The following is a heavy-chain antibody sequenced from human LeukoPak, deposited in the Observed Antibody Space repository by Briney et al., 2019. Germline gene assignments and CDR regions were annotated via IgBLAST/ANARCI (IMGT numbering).Heavy chain of an antibody. CDR3: GRDRSSGSGSYQDH. CDR2: ISAYTGKT. D-gene: IGHD3-10*01. V-gene: IGHV1-18*01. J-gene: IGHJ4*02. Sequence: ASVKVSCKAFGYRFTNFGFSWLRQAPGQGLEWVGWISAYTGKTNYAQKFQGRVTMTTDTSTSTAHMELRGLSADDTAVYYCGRDRSSGSGSYQDHWGQGTLVTVSS. CDR1: GYRFTNFG.